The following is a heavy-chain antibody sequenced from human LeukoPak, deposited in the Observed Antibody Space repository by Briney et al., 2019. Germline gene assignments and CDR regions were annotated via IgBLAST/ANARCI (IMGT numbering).Heavy chain of an antibody. Sequence: GGSLRLSCAASGFTFSSYSMNWVRQAPGKGLEWVSSISSSSSYIYYADSVKGRFTISRDNAKNSLYLQMNSLRAEDTAVYYCARAGYCSSTSCYRDWYFDLWGRGTLVTVSS. CDR1: GFTFSSYS. CDR3: ARAGYCSSTSCYRDWYFDL. J-gene: IGHJ2*01. V-gene: IGHV3-21*01. CDR2: ISSSSSYI. D-gene: IGHD2-2*01.